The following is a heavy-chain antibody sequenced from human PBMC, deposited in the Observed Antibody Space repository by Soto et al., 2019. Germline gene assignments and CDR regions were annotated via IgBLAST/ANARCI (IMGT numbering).Heavy chain of an antibody. CDR3: ARGPHYDILTGPTAPLYYYYGMDV. CDR1: GGSISSYY. J-gene: IGHJ6*02. D-gene: IGHD3-9*01. Sequence: ETLSLTCTVSGGSISSYYWSWIRQPPGKGLEWIGYIYYSGSTNYNPSLKSRVTISVDTSKNQFSLKLSSATAADTAVYYCARGPHYDILTGPTAPLYYYYGMDVWGQGTKVTVSS. V-gene: IGHV4-59*01. CDR2: IYYSGST.